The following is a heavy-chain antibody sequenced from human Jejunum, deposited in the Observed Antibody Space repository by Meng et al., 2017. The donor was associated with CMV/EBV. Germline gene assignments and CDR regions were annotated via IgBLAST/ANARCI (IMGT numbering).Heavy chain of an antibody. CDR2: VYSGGTT. V-gene: IGHV3-66*02. J-gene: IGHJ6*02. Sequence: GFTVSSNSLSWIGRAPGKGLGWVSIVYSGGTTYYADSVKGQFTISRDNSKNALSLQMGSLRAEDTAVYYCARQAVVAGSYYGMDVWGQGTTVTVSS. D-gene: IGHD2-2*01. CDR1: GFTVSSNS. CDR3: ARQAVVAGSYYGMDV.